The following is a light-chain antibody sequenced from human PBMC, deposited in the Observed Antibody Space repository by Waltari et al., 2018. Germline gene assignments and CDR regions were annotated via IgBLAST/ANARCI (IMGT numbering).Light chain of an antibody. CDR3: QQRSKWPPT. CDR1: QSVSSS. V-gene: IGKV3-11*01. J-gene: IGKJ1*01. Sequence: EVVLTQSPATLSLSPGERATLSCRASQSVSSSLAWYQQKPGQSPRLLIYDAFNRATGIPARFSGSGSWTDFTLTIGSLEPEDFAVYYCQQRSKWPPTFGQGTKVEIK. CDR2: DAF.